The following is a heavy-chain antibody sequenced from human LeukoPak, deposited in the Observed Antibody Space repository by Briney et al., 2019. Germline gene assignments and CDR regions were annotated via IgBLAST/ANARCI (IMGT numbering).Heavy chain of an antibody. CDR1: GFTFSDYY. J-gene: IGHJ4*02. V-gene: IGHV3-11*06. D-gene: IGHD3-10*01. CDR2: ISSSSSYT. Sequence: GGSLRLSCAASGFTFSDYYMSWIRPAPGKGLEWVSYISSSSSYTNYADSVKGRFTISRDNAKNSLYLQMNSLRAEDTAVYYCARSPLWFGELFDYWGQGTLVTVSS. CDR3: ARSPLWFGELFDY.